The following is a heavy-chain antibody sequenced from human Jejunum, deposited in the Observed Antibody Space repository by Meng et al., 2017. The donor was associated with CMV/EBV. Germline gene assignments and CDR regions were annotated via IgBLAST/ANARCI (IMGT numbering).Heavy chain of an antibody. CDR3: ARVLYDFWTGYYFDY. CDR1: EFAFSNDW. V-gene: IGHV3-7*01. CDR2: IKQDGSEI. D-gene: IGHD3-3*01. Sequence: EFAFSNDWMGWVRQAPGKGLEWVANIKQDGSEIYYVDSVKGRFTISRDNAKYSVYLQMNGLSAEDTAVYYCARVLYDFWTGYYFDYWGQGSRVTVSS. J-gene: IGHJ4*02.